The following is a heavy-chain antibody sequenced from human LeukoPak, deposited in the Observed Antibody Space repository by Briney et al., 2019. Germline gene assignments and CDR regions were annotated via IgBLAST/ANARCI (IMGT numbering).Heavy chain of an antibody. CDR3: AREGIAVAGTDRSPTYYFDY. D-gene: IGHD6-19*01. V-gene: IGHV3-21*01. CDR1: GFTFSSYS. CDR2: ISSSSSYI. Sequence: GGSLRLSCAASGFTFSSYSMNWVRQAPGKGLERVSSISSSSSYIYYADSVKGRFTISRDNAKNSLYLQMNSLRAEDTAVYYCAREGIAVAGTDRSPTYYFDYWGQGTLVTVSS. J-gene: IGHJ4*02.